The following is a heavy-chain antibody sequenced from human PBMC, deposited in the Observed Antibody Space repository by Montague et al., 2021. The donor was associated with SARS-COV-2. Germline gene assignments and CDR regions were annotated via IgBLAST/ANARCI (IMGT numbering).Heavy chain of an antibody. J-gene: IGHJ3*01. Sequence: SETLSLTCTVSGGSISGYSWSWIRQPAGKALEWVGRIFSSGSTNSNPSLKSRVSLSVDTSKKQFSLKLTPVTAADSAVYYCAREMSSRNWRDGFDVWGQGTTVTVSS. D-gene: IGHD2-2*01. CDR2: IFSSGST. CDR1: GGSISGYS. CDR3: AREMSSRNWRDGFDV. V-gene: IGHV4-4*07.